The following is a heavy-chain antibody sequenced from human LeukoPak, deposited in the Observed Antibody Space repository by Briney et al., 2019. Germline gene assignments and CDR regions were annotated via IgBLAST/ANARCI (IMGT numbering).Heavy chain of an antibody. CDR1: SGSISSGGHY. V-gene: IGHV4-31*03. D-gene: IGHD6-13*01. CDR3: AGGFDSSKMAY. CDR2: IYDSRFT. Sequence: PSETLSLTCTVSSGSISSGGHYWTWIRQHPGKGLEWIGSIYDSRFTYYSPSLKSRVSISVDSSENQLSLKLNSVTAADTAVYYCAGGFDSSKMAYWGQGTLVTVSS. J-gene: IGHJ4*02.